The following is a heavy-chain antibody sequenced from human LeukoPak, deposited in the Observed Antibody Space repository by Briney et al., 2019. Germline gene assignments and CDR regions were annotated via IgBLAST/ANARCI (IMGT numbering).Heavy chain of an antibody. CDR3: TRGTGAPNYFDF. J-gene: IGHJ4*02. CDR2: INPNSGGT. D-gene: IGHD7-27*01. Sequence: ASVKVSCKASGYTFTGSYIHWVRQAPGQGLEWVAWINPNSGGTNYAQQFQGRVIVTSDTSISTAYMELTRLTSVDTAVYYCTRGTGAPNYFDFWGQGTLVTVSS. CDR1: GYTFTGSY. V-gene: IGHV1-2*02.